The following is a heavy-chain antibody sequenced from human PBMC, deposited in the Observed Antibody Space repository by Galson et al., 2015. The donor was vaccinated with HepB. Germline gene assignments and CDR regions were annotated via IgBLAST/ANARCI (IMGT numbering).Heavy chain of an antibody. D-gene: IGHD2-2*01. Sequence: SVKVSCKASGYTFTGYYLHWVRQAPGQGLEWMGWINPNYDGPKYAQKFQGRVTMTRDTSISTAYMELSGLRSDDTAVYYCARGVCSTTSCALGGNWFDPWGQGTLVTVSS. J-gene: IGHJ5*02. CDR3: ARGVCSTTSCALGGNWFDP. CDR1: GYTFTGYY. V-gene: IGHV1-2*02. CDR2: INPNYDGP.